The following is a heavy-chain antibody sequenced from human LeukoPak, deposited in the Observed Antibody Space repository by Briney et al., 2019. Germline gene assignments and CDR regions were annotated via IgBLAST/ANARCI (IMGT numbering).Heavy chain of an antibody. J-gene: IGHJ4*02. CDR3: AKGSYDTSYSPVSY. V-gene: IGHV3-23*01. CDR1: GFTFSSYG. CDR2: INARSDNT. Sequence: PGGSLRLSCEASGFTFSSYGMSWVRQAPGKGLDWVSVINARSDNTYYADSVKGRFTVSRDNSKNTLYLQMNSLRAEDTAVYYCAKGSYDTSYSPVSYWGQGTLVTVSS. D-gene: IGHD3-3*01.